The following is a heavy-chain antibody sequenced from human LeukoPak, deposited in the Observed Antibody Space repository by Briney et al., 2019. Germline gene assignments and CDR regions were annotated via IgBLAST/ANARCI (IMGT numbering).Heavy chain of an antibody. V-gene: IGHV1-8*02. J-gene: IGHJ5*02. CDR2: MNPNSGNT. Sequence: ASVKVSCKASGYTFTSYGISWVRQAPGQGLEWMGWMNPNSGNTGYAQKFQGRVTMTRNTSISTAYMELSSLRSEDTAVYYCARPWGGYDVNWFDPWGQGTLVTVSS. CDR3: ARPWGGYDVNWFDP. D-gene: IGHD5-12*01. CDR1: GYTFTSYG.